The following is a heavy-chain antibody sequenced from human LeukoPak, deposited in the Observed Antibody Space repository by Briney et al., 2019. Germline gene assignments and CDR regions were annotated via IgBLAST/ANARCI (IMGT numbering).Heavy chain of an antibody. J-gene: IGHJ6*02. CDR1: GFTFSTYS. CDR3: ARVGTIHLRLRPHLGYYGMDV. V-gene: IGHV3-21*01. Sequence: PGGSLRLSCAASGFTFSTYSMNWVRQAPGKGLEWVSSISSTSSYVYYADSVKGRFTTTRDNAKNSLFLQMNSLRAEDTAVYYCARVGTIHLRLRPHLGYYGMDVWGQGTPVTVSS. D-gene: IGHD5-18*01. CDR2: ISSTSSYV.